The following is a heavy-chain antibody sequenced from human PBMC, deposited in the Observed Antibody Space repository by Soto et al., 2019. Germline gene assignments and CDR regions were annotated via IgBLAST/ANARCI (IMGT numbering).Heavy chain of an antibody. CDR1: GFTFSSYS. J-gene: IGHJ4*02. D-gene: IGHD4-17*01. CDR2: ISSSSSYI. V-gene: IGHV3-21*01. CDR3: ARAYGDPRAYFDY. Sequence: PGGSLRLSCAASGFTFSSYSMNWVRQAPGKGLEWVSSISSSSSYIYYADSVKGRFTISRDNAKNSLYLQMNSLRAEDTAVYYCARAYGDPRAYFDYWGQGTLVTVSS.